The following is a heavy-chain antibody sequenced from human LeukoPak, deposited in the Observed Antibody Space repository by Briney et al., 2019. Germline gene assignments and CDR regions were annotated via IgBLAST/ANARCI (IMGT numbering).Heavy chain of an antibody. Sequence: SETLSLTCTVSGGSISSYYWSWIRQPPGKGLEWIGYIYYSGSTNYNPSLKSRVTISVDTSKNQFSLKLSSVTAADTAVYYCAGRNPGGETDYWGQGTLVTVSS. J-gene: IGHJ4*02. CDR3: AGRNPGGETDY. CDR1: GGSISSYY. CDR2: IYYSGST. V-gene: IGHV4-59*08. D-gene: IGHD3-16*01.